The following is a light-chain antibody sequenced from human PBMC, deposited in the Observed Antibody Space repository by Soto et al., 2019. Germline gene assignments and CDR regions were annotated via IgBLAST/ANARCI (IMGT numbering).Light chain of an antibody. V-gene: IGLV3-21*04. CDR1: NIGSKS. J-gene: IGLJ3*02. Sequence: SSELTQPPSVSLAPGKTATISCEGNNIGSKSVNWYQQKPGQAPVLVIYYDSDRPSGIPERFSGSISGDMATLTISRVGAGDEADYYCQVWDTYSDHVVFGGGTKLTVL. CDR3: QVWDTYSDHVV. CDR2: YDS.